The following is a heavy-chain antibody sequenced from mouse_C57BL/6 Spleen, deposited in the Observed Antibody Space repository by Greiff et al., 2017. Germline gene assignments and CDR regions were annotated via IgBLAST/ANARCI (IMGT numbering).Heavy chain of an antibody. V-gene: IGHV6-3*01. CDR2: IRLKSDNYAT. D-gene: IGHD2-4*01. CDR3: TRLYDYDSLDY. J-gene: IGHJ2*01. Sequence: EVKLVESGGGLVQPGGSMKLSCVASGFTFSNYWMNWVRQSPEKGLEWVAQIRLKSDNYATHYAESVKGRFTISRDDSKSSVYLQMNNLRAEDTGIYYCTRLYDYDSLDYWGQGTTLTVSS. CDR1: GFTFSNYW.